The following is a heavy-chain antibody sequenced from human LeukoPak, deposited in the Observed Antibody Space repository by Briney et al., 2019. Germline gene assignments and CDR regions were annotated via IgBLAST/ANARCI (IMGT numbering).Heavy chain of an antibody. Sequence: ASVKVSCKASGYTFTTYTMNWVRQAPGQGLEWMGWINTNTGNPTYAQGFTGRFVFSLDTSVSTAYLQISSLKAEDTAVYYCARAYDILTGYPNLFDYWGQGTLVTVSS. J-gene: IGHJ4*02. CDR2: INTNTGNP. CDR1: GYTFTTYT. D-gene: IGHD3-9*01. V-gene: IGHV7-4-1*02. CDR3: ARAYDILTGYPNLFDY.